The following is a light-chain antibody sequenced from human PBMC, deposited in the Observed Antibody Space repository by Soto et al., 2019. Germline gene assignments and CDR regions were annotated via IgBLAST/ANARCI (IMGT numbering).Light chain of an antibody. CDR3: QSYDSSPRTV. CDR1: SSNIGAGYD. J-gene: IGLJ2*01. V-gene: IGLV1-40*01. Sequence: QSVLTQPPSVSGAPGQRVTISCTGSSSNIGAGYDVRWYQQLPGTAPKLLIYGNSNRPSGVPDRFSGSKSGTSASLAITGLQAEDEADYYCQSYDSSPRTVFGGGTQLTVL. CDR2: GNS.